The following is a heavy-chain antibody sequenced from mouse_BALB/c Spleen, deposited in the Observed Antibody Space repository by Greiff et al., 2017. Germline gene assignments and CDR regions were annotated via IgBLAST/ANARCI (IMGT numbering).Heavy chain of an antibody. D-gene: IGHD3-1*01. CDR1: GYTFTSYW. CDR2: INPSTGYT. Sequence: QVQLQQSGAELAKPGASVKMSCKASGYTFTSYWMHWVKQRPGQGLEWIGYINPSTGYTEYNQKFKDKATLTADKSSSTAYMQLSSLTSEDSAVYYCARYRTARAYYYAMDYWGQGTSVTVSS. V-gene: IGHV1-7*01. J-gene: IGHJ4*01. CDR3: ARYRTARAYYYAMDY.